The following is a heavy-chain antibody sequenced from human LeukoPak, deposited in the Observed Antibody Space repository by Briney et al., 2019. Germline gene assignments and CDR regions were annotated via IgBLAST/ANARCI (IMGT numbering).Heavy chain of an antibody. CDR1: GFTFSSYW. D-gene: IGHD6-13*01. V-gene: IGHV3-7*01. J-gene: IGHJ4*02. Sequence: GGSLRLSCAASGFTFSSYWMSWVRQAPGKGLEWVANIKQDGSEKYYVDSVKGRFTISRDNAKNSLYLRMNSLRAEDTAVYYCARPLGRIAAFNDYWGQGTLVTVSS. CDR3: ARPLGRIAAFNDY. CDR2: IKQDGSEK.